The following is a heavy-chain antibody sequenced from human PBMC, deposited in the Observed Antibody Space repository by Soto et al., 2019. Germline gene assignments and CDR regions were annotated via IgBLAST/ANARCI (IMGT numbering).Heavy chain of an antibody. D-gene: IGHD1-1*01. CDR3: ARGQRSDYYYYYYMDV. CDR1: GGSISSYY. V-gene: IGHV4-59*01. CDR2: IYYSGST. J-gene: IGHJ6*03. Sequence: QVQLQESGPGLVKPSETLSLTCTVSGGSISSYYWSWIRQPPGKGLEWIGYIYYSGSTNYNPSLKSRVTISVDTSKNQFSLNLSSVTAADTAVYYCARGQRSDYYYYYYMDVWGKGTTVTVSS.